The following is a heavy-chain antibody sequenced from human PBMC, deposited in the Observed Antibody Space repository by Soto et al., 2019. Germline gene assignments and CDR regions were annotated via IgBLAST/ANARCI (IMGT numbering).Heavy chain of an antibody. Sequence: PSETLSLTCAVYGGSFSGYYWSWIRQPPGKGLEWIGEINHSGSIKYNPSLESRITISVDTSKSQLSLKLSSVTAADTAVYYCVRQFSVYGDYGRYFDFWGQGTLVTVS. CDR2: INHSGSI. CDR3: VRQFSVYGDYGRYFDF. CDR1: GGSFSGYY. V-gene: IGHV4-34*01. J-gene: IGHJ4*02. D-gene: IGHD4-17*01.